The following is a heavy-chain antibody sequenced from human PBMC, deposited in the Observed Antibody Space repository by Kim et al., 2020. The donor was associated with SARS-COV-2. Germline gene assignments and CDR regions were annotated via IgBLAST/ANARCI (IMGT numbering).Heavy chain of an antibody. Sequence: ASVKVSCKASGYTFTSYYMHWVRQAPGQGLEWMGRINPNNGGTNYSQKFQGRVTMTRDTSISTAYMELSRLRSDDTAVYYCVRDRIQLWFKKSDWLVPWGQGTLVNVSS. V-gene: IGHV1-2*06. D-gene: IGHD5-18*01. CDR3: VRDRIQLWFKKSDWLVP. CDR1: GYTFTSYY. CDR2: INPNNGGT. J-gene: IGHJ5*02.